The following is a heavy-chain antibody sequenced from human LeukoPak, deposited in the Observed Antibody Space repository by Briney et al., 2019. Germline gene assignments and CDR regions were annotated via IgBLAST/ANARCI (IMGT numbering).Heavy chain of an antibody. CDR2: IIPIFGRA. J-gene: IGHJ5*02. Sequence: SVKLSCKASGGTFSNYAISWVRQAPGQGLEWMGGIIPIFGRASYAQKFQGRVTITADESTTTAYMELSSLRSEDTAVYYCARSDSGYDYNWFDPWGQGTLVTVSS. CDR1: GGTFSNYA. V-gene: IGHV1-69*01. CDR3: ARSDSGYDYNWFDP. D-gene: IGHD5-12*01.